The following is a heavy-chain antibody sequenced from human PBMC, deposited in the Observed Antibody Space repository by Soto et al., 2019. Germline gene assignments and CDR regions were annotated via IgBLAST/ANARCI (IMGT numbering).Heavy chain of an antibody. V-gene: IGHV3-15*01. CDR3: TTDPEDGRDFGGE. CDR1: GFTFGTAW. CDR2: IKSKTDGGTT. J-gene: IGHJ4*02. D-gene: IGHD2-21*01. Sequence: EVQLVESGGGLVEPGGSLRLSCAASGFTFGTAWMTWVRQAPGRGLEWVGRIKSKTDGGTTDYAAPLKGRFTISRDDSKNTLFLQMNSLKTEDTGVYYCTTDPEDGRDFGGEWSQGTLVTVSS.